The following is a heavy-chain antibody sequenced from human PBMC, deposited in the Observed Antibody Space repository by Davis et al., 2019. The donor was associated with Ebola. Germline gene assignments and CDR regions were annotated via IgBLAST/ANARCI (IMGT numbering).Heavy chain of an antibody. J-gene: IGHJ6*04. CDR3: AKYGSSTWYLVDV. D-gene: IGHD6-13*01. CDR1: GFTFSAYS. Sequence: GGSLRLSCAASGFTFSAYSMSWVRQAPGKGLECVSAVSDSGVSTHYADSVKGRFTISRDNSKNTLYLQMNSLRDEDTAVYYCAKYGSSTWYLVDVWGRGTTVTVSS. CDR2: VSDSGVST. V-gene: IGHV3-23*01.